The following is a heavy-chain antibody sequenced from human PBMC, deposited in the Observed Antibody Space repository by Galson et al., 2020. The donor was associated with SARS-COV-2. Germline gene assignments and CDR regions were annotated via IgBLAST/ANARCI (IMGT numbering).Heavy chain of an antibody. Sequence: GESLKISCVVSGFPFSNFYMTWVRQSPGVGLEYVADINPDGSRKAYTDSVKGRFVVSRDNARNSLFLELNRLKFEDTGVYFCARDPEWGALDLWGQGTLVTVSS. J-gene: IGHJ5*02. CDR3: ARDPEWGALDL. D-gene: IGHD1-26*01. CDR1: GFPFSNFY. V-gene: IGHV3-7*01. CDR2: INPDGSRK.